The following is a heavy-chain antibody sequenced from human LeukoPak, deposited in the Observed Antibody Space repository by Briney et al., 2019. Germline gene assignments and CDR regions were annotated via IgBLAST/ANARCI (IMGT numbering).Heavy chain of an antibody. J-gene: IGHJ4*02. CDR1: GFRFSSYW. D-gene: IGHD6-13*01. Sequence: GGSLRLSCEASGFRFSSYWMSWVRQAPGKGLEWVATIKQYGSEKYYVGSVKGRFTISRDNAKKSLFLQMDSLRGEDTAVYYCARAAEISALDNWGQGTLVTVSS. CDR3: ARAAEISALDN. V-gene: IGHV3-7*05. CDR2: IKQYGSEK.